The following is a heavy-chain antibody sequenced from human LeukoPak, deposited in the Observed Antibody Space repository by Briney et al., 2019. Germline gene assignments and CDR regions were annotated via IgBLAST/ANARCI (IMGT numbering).Heavy chain of an antibody. CDR2: ISSSSSYI. CDR1: GFTFSSYS. V-gene: IGHV3-21*01. CDR3: ARPDIVVGDDAFDI. J-gene: IGHJ3*02. D-gene: IGHD2-15*01. Sequence: GGSLRLSCAASGFTFSSYSMNWVRQAPGKGLECVSSISSSSSYIYYADSVKGRFTISRDNAKNSLYLQMNSLRAEDTAVYYCARPDIVVGDDAFDIWGQGTMVTVS.